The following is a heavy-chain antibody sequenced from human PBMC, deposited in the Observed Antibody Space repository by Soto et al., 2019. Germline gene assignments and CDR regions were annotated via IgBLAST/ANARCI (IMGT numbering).Heavy chain of an antibody. V-gene: IGHV3-49*03. J-gene: IGHJ3*02. CDR1: GFTFGDYA. CDR3: SRHPGSGTFAI. Sequence: PWGSLRLSCTGSGFTFGDYAMSWFRQAPGKGLEWVGFIRSKSYGGTTEYAASVKGRFIISRDDSKSIAYLQMNSLKTEDTAVYYCSRHPGSGTFAIWGQGTMVTVSS. D-gene: IGHD3-10*01. CDR2: IRSKSYGGTT.